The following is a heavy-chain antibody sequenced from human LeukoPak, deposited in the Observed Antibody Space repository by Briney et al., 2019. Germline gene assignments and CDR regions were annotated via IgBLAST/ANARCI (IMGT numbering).Heavy chain of an antibody. CDR2: ISYDGSNK. Sequence: GRSLRLSCAASGFTFSSYGMHWVRQAPGKGLEWVAVISYDGSNKYYADSVKGRFTISRDNSKNTLYLQMNSPRAEDTAVYYCAKEARYYYGSLYAFDIWGQGTMVTVSS. CDR1: GFTFSSYG. J-gene: IGHJ3*02. D-gene: IGHD3-10*01. CDR3: AKEARYYYGSLYAFDI. V-gene: IGHV3-30*18.